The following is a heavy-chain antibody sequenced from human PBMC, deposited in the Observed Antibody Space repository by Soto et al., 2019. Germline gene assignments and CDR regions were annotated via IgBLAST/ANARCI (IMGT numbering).Heavy chain of an antibody. Sequence: SETLSLTCTVSGGSISSYYWSWIRQHPGKGLEWIGYIYYSGSTNYNPSLKSRVTISVDTSKNQFSLKLSSVTAADTAVYYCARVRGSYDFWSGYSSESWGQGTLVTVSA. CDR2: IYYSGST. CDR3: ARVRGSYDFWSGYSSES. J-gene: IGHJ5*02. CDR1: GGSISSYY. V-gene: IGHV4-59*01. D-gene: IGHD3-3*01.